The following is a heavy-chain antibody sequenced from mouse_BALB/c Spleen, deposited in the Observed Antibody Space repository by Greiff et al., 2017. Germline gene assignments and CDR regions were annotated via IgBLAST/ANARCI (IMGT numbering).Heavy chain of an antibody. CDR2: IYYSGTI. Sequence: EVKLVESGPGLVKPSQTVSLTCTVTGISITTGNYRWSWIRQFPGNKLEWIGYIYYSGTITYNPSLTSRTTITRDTSKNQFFLEMNSLTAEDTATYYCAREGDYDGYAMDYWGQGTSVTVSS. J-gene: IGHJ4*01. CDR1: GISITTGNYR. V-gene: IGHV3-5*02. CDR3: AREGDYDGYAMDY. D-gene: IGHD2-4*01.